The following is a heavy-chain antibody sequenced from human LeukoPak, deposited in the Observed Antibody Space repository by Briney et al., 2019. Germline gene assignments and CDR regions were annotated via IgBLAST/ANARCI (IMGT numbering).Heavy chain of an antibody. J-gene: IGHJ3*02. Sequence: PGGSLRLSCAASGSTFSSYSMNWVRQAPGKGLEWVSSISSSSSYIYYADSVKGRFTISRDNAKNSLYLQMNSLRAEDTAVYYCASLEPLRGAFDIWGQGTMVTVSS. CDR3: ASLEPLRGAFDI. CDR1: GSTFSSYS. V-gene: IGHV3-21*01. D-gene: IGHD3-16*01. CDR2: ISSSSSYI.